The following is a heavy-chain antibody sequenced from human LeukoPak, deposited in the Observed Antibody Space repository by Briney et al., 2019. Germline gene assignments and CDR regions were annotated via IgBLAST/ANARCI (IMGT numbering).Heavy chain of an antibody. CDR2: IYYSGST. D-gene: IGHD7-27*01. J-gene: IGHJ4*02. Sequence: PSETLSLTCTVSGGSISSSSYYWGWIRQSPGKGLEWIGSIYYSGSTYYNPSLKSRVTISVDTSKNQFSLKLSSVTAADTAVYYCARYELTGTYYFDYWGQGTLVTVSS. V-gene: IGHV4-39*01. CDR1: GGSISSSSYY. CDR3: ARYELTGTYYFDY.